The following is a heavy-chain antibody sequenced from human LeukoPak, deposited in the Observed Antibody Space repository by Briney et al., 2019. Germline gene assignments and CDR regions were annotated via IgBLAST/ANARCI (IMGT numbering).Heavy chain of an antibody. CDR3: ARDRYFGSDGFDI. CDR1: GFTYSSYD. CDR2: ISGGGVST. J-gene: IGHJ3*02. V-gene: IGHV3-23*01. Sequence: PGGSLRLSCAASGFTYSSYDMSWVRQAPGKGLEWVSGISGGGVSTYYADSVKGRFTISRDNSRHTLDLQVNSLRAEDTAVHHCARDRYFGSDGFDIWGPGTMVIVSS. D-gene: IGHD3-10*01.